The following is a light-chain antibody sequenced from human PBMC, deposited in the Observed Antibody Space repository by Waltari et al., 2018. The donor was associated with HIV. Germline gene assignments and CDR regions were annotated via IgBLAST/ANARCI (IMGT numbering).Light chain of an antibody. V-gene: IGLV1-51*01. Sequence: QSGLTQPPSVSAAPGQRVTISCSGTRSNIGYNSVSCYQQLPGAAPKLLIYDNEKRPSGIPDRFSASKSGTSVTRGITGLQTGDEATYYCGTWDNGLSEVLFGGGTKLTVL. CDR2: DNE. CDR1: RSNIGYNS. CDR3: GTWDNGLSEVL. J-gene: IGLJ2*01.